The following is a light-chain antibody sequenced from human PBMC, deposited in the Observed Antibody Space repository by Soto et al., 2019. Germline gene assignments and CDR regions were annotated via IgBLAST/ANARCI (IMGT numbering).Light chain of an antibody. Sequence: EIVLTQSPGTLSLSPGERATLSCRASQSVSSSYLAWYQQKPGQAPRLLVNGVFSRATVIPDRFSGSGSGTDFTLTISRLQHADFAVYYCQHYGMLLWTFGQGTKVEVK. V-gene: IGKV3-20*01. CDR3: QHYGMLLWT. CDR2: GVF. J-gene: IGKJ1*01. CDR1: QSVSSSY.